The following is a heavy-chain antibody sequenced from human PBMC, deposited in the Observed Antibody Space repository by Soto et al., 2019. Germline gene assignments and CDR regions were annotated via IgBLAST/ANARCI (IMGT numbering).Heavy chain of an antibody. CDR2: ISAYNGNT. Sequence: QVQLVQSGAEVKKPGASVKVSCKASGYTFTSYGISWVRQAPGQGLEWVGWISAYNGNTHYAQKIQGRVTMTTDTSTATAYMDRTSLSSDDTAVCYCARMGTGARVDYWGERTLVPVSS. CDR3: ARMGTGARVDY. J-gene: IGHJ4*02. CDR1: GYTFTSYG. V-gene: IGHV1-18*01. D-gene: IGHD1-1*01.